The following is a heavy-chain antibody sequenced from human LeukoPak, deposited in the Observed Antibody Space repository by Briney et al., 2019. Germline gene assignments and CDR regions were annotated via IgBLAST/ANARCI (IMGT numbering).Heavy chain of an antibody. Sequence: ASVKVSCKASGYNSISYYMHWVRQAPGQGLEWMGIINPSGGSTSYAQKFQDRVTMTRDTSTSTVYMELSGLKSEDTAVYYCAREDVVLVDAVRYYYYGMDVWGQGTTVTVSS. J-gene: IGHJ6*02. D-gene: IGHD2-8*01. V-gene: IGHV1-46*01. CDR3: AREDVVLVDAVRYYYYGMDV. CDR1: GYNSISYY. CDR2: INPSGGST.